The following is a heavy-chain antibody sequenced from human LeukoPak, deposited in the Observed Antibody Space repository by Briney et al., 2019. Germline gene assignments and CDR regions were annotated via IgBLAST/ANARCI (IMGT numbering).Heavy chain of an antibody. D-gene: IGHD6-19*01. Sequence: GGSLRLSCGASGFTFSNYWMGWVRQAPGKGLEWVANIKQDGSERYYVDSVKGRFTISRDNAKNSLYLQMHSLRAEDTAVYYCARDSSQQWLATYYYYMDVWGKGTTVTVSS. CDR2: IKQDGSER. CDR3: ARDSSQQWLATYYYYMDV. J-gene: IGHJ6*03. CDR1: GFTFSNYW. V-gene: IGHV3-7*01.